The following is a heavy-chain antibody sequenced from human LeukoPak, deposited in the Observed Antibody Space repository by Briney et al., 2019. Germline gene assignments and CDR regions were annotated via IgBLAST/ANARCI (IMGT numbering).Heavy chain of an antibody. J-gene: IGHJ4*02. CDR3: ASSSYGSGKGY. D-gene: IGHD3-10*01. V-gene: IGHV3-7*02. CDR1: GFTFSSYW. Sequence: GGSLRLSCAASGFTFSSYWMSWVRQAPGKGLEWVANIKQDGSEKYYVDSVKDRFTISRDNAKNSLYLQVTGLRADDTAVYHCASSSYGSGKGYWGQGTLVTVSS. CDR2: IKQDGSEK.